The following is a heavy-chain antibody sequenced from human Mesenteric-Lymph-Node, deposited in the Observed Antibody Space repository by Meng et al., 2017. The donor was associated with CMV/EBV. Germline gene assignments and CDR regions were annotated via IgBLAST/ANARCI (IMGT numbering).Heavy chain of an antibody. Sequence: QVQLPQWGAGPLKPSETLSVTCAVYGGSFSGYYWNWIRQSPEKGLEWIGEINHSGSTTYNPSFTSRIIISVDTSTNQISLNMSSVTAADTAVYYCARGSSYDILTGYFDYWGQGALVTVSS. D-gene: IGHD3-9*01. J-gene: IGHJ4*02. CDR1: GGSFSGYY. CDR2: INHSGST. CDR3: ARGSSYDILTGYFDY. V-gene: IGHV4-34*01.